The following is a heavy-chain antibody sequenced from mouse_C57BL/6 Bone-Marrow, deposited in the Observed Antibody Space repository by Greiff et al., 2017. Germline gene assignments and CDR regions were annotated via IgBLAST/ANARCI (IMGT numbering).Heavy chain of an antibody. V-gene: IGHV2-4*01. Sequence: VQLQQSGPGLVQPSQSLSITCTVSGFSLTSYGVHWVRQPPGKGLEWLGVIWSGGSTDYNAAFISRLSISKDNSKSQVFFKMNILQADDTAIYYCAAQYYCSSLLYWYFDVWGTGTTVTVSS. D-gene: IGHD1-1*01. J-gene: IGHJ1*03. CDR3: AAQYYCSSLLYWYFDV. CDR2: IWSGGST. CDR1: GFSLTSYG.